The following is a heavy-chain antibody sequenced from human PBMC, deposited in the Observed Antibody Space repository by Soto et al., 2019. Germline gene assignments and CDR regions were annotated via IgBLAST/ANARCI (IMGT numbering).Heavy chain of an antibody. D-gene: IGHD2-15*01. V-gene: IGHV1-3*01. Sequence: ASVKVSCKASGYTFTSYAMHWVRQAPGQRLEWMGWINAGNGNTKYSQKFQGRVTITRDTSASTAYMELSSLRSEDTAVYYCARIGYCSGGSCYFSYFDYWGQGTLVTV. J-gene: IGHJ4*02. CDR2: INAGNGNT. CDR1: GYTFTSYA. CDR3: ARIGYCSGGSCYFSYFDY.